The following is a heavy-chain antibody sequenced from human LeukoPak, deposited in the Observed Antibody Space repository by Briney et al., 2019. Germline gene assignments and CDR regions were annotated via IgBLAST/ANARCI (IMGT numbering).Heavy chain of an antibody. Sequence: GGSLRLSCAASGFTFSSYAMSWVRQAPGRGLEWVSAISGSGGSTYYADSVKGRFTISRDNSKNTLYLQMNSLRAEDTAVYYCARDRGSGWYYFDYWGQGTLVTVSS. V-gene: IGHV3-23*01. CDR1: GFTFSSYA. J-gene: IGHJ4*02. CDR3: ARDRGSGWYYFDY. D-gene: IGHD6-19*01. CDR2: ISGSGGST.